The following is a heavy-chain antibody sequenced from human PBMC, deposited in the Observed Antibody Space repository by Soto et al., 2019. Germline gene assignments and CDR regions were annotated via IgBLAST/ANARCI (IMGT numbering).Heavy chain of an antibody. CDR2: ISAYNGNT. Sequence: QVQLVQSGAEVKKPGASVKVSCKASGYTFASYAISWMRQAPGQGLEWMGWISAYNGNTNYAQKLQGRVTMTTDTSTRTAYMALRSLRSDDTAVYYWARDPPPPDYWGQGTLVTVSS. CDR3: ARDPPPPDY. V-gene: IGHV1-18*01. CDR1: GYTFASYA. J-gene: IGHJ4*02.